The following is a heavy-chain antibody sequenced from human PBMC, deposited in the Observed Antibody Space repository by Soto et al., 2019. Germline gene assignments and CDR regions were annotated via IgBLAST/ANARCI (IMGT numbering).Heavy chain of an antibody. CDR3: ARATVAGPYYFDY. V-gene: IGHV3-21*04. CDR2: ISSRSRSI. Sequence: GGSLRLSCAASGFTFSSYSMHWVRQAPGKGLEWVSSISSRSRSIYYADSQKGRFTISRDNTKNSLYLQMNSLRAEDTAVYYCARATVAGPYYFDYWGQGTLVTVSS. CDR1: GFTFSSYS. J-gene: IGHJ4*02. D-gene: IGHD6-19*01.